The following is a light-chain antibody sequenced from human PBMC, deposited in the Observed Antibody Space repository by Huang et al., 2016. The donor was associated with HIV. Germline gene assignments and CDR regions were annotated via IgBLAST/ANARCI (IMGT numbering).Light chain of an antibody. J-gene: IGKJ2*01. Sequence: VMMSQSPATLAASPGARVTLSRGASQSVNTNLAWYQQKPGQPPRLLIYAASTRATGFPARFAGSGSGTEFTLTIDSLQSDDFAVYYCQQYNKWPPEYTFGQGTRLEIK. CDR3: QQYNKWPPEYT. CDR1: QSVNTN. CDR2: AAS. V-gene: IGKV3-15*01.